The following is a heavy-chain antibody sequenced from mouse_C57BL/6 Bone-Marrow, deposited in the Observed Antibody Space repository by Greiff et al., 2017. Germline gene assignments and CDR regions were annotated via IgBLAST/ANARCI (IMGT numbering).Heavy chain of an antibody. Sequence: QVQLQQPGAELVKPGASVKMSCKASGYTFTSYWITWVKQRPGQGLEWIGDIYPGSGSTNYNEKFKSKATLTVDTSSSTAYMQLCSLTSEDSAVYYCASSSYYYGSSHWYFDVWGTGTTVTVSS. CDR3: ASSSYYYGSSHWYFDV. CDR2: IYPGSGST. D-gene: IGHD1-1*01. J-gene: IGHJ1*03. CDR1: GYTFTSYW. V-gene: IGHV1-55*01.